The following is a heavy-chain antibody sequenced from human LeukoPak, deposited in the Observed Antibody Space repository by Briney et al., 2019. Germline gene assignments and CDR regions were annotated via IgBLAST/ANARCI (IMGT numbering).Heavy chain of an antibody. J-gene: IGHJ4*02. D-gene: IGHD6-19*01. CDR3: AREYSRGLNFDY. CDR2: ISYDGSNK. CDR1: GFTFSSYA. Sequence: PGGSLRLSCAASGFTFSSYAMHWVRQAPGKGLEWVAVISYDGSNKYYADSVKGRFTISRDNSKNTLYLQMNSLRAEDTAVYYCAREYSRGLNFDYWGQGTLVTVSS. V-gene: IGHV3-30*04.